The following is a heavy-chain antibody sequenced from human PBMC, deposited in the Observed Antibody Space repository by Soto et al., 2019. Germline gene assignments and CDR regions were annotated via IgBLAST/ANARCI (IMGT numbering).Heavy chain of an antibody. V-gene: IGHV4-31*03. CDR1: GGSISSGGYY. CDR2: IYYSGTS. J-gene: IGHJ4*02. D-gene: IGHD3-22*01. CDR3: TRAYDVSALFDY. Sequence: SETLSLTCTVSGGSISSGGYYWSWIRQHPGKGLERIGYIYYSGTSYYNPSLKSRVTISVDTSKNQFSLNLSSVTAADTAVYYCTRAYDVSALFDYRGQGTLVTVSS.